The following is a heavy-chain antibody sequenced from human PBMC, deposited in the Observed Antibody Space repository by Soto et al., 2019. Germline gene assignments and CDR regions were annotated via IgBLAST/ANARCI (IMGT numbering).Heavy chain of an antibody. CDR3: ASVTFGGVVLAH. V-gene: IGHV4-59*01. CDR1: AASFSKYY. D-gene: IGHD3-16*01. CDR2: IYFNGNT. Sequence: SETLSLTCTVSAASFSKYYWSWIRQPPGKGLEWIGYIYFNGNTNYNPSLKRRVTISIDTSKKQISLNLTSVTDADTAVYYCASVTFGGVVLAHWGQGTPGTVSS. J-gene: IGHJ4*02.